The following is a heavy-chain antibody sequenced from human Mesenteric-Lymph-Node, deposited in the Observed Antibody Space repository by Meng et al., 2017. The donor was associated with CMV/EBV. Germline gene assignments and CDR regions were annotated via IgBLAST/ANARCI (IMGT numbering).Heavy chain of an antibody. J-gene: IGHJ4*02. CDR3: ARGGPTVTSGALDY. CDR2: INHSGST. Sequence: AVYGGSFSGYYWCWIRQPPGKGLEWIGEINHSGSTNYNPSLKSRVTISVDTSKNQFSLKLSSVTAADTAVYYCARGGPTVTSGALDYWGQGTLVTVSS. D-gene: IGHD4-17*01. CDR1: GGSFSGYY. V-gene: IGHV4-34*01.